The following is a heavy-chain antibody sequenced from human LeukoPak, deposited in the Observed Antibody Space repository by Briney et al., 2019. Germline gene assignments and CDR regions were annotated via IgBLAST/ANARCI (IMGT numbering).Heavy chain of an antibody. Sequence: PSETLSLTCTVSGGSINSPTYYWAWIRQSPGKGLEGIGSIFYSGSTYSNLSLTSRVTISVDTSRNQFSLKLSSVTAADPAVYHCAKSDHTKTYYFDYWGQGALVTVSS. CDR2: IFYSGST. J-gene: IGHJ4*02. CDR1: GGSINSPTYY. D-gene: IGHD1-14*01. CDR3: AKSDHTKTYYFDY. V-gene: IGHV4-39*01.